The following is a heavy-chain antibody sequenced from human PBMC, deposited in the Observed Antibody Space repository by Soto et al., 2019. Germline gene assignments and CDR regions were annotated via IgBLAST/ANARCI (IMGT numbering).Heavy chain of an antibody. CDR1: GGSFSGYY. D-gene: IGHD3-10*01. J-gene: IGHJ4*02. Sequence: QVQLQQWGAGLLKPSETLSLTCAVYGGSFSGYYCSGIRQPPGKGLEWIGEINHSGSTNYNPSLKSRVTISGDPSQNQFSLKLSSVTAADTAVYYCARGRARGEGYPKSGEIVKRPYYVDYWGQGTLVTVSS. V-gene: IGHV4-34*01. CDR2: INHSGST. CDR3: ARGRARGEGYPKSGEIVKRPYYVDY.